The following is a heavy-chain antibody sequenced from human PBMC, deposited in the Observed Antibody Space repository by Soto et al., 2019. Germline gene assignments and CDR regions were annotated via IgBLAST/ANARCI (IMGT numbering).Heavy chain of an antibody. Sequence: GGSLRLSCAASGFTFSSYAMSWVRQAPGKGLEWVSAISGSGGSTYYADSVKGRFTISRDNSKNTLYLQMNSLRAEDTAVYYCAKPQIRCPSSNTLISCYRTYYYMDVWGKGTTVTVSS. CDR2: ISGSGGST. J-gene: IGHJ6*03. CDR3: AKPQIRCPSSNTLISCYRTYYYMDV. D-gene: IGHD2-15*01. V-gene: IGHV3-23*01. CDR1: GFTFSSYA.